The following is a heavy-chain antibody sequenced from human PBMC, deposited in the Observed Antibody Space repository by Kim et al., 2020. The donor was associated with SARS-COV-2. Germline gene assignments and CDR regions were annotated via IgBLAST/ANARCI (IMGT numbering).Heavy chain of an antibody. J-gene: IGHJ3*02. Sequence: TAYAASVKGRFTNSRDDSKNTAYLQMNSLKTEDTAVYYCLATVTTFAFDICGQGTMVTVSS. CDR2: T. CDR3: LATVTTFAFDI. V-gene: IGHV3-73*01. D-gene: IGHD4-17*01.